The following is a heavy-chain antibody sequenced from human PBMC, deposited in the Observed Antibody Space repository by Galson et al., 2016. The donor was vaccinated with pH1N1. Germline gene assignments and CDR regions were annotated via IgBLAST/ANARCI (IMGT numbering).Heavy chain of an antibody. D-gene: IGHD4-17*01. CDR3: AHREYGDFVGSFDH. Sequence: PALVTPTQTLRLTCTLSGFSLSTSAVGVGWIRQPPGKALEWLALIFWNDDRYYRPSLKNRLTITQGTSENLVVRTMTNMDPVDTATYYCAHREYGDFVGSFDHWGQGALVTVSS. V-gene: IGHV2-5*01. J-gene: IGHJ4*02. CDR1: GFSLSTSAVG. CDR2: IFWNDDR.